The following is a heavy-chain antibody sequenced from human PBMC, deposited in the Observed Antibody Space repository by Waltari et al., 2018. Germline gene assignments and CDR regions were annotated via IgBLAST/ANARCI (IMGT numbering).Heavy chain of an antibody. Sequence: QLQLQESGPGLVKPSETLSLTCTVSGGSISSSRYYWGWIRQPPGKGLGWVGSIYYSGATAHDPSLKSRVARSGGPPKNQFSPKLRQVTAADPAVYYCARRRAAAGVYNWFDPWGQGTLVPVSA. CDR1: GGSISSSRYY. D-gene: IGHD6-13*01. CDR2: IYYSGAT. J-gene: IGHJ5*02. V-gene: IGHV4-39*07. CDR3: ARRRAAAGVYNWFDP.